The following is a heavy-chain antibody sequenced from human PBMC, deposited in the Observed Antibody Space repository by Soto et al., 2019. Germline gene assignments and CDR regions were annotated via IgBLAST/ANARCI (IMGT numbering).Heavy chain of an antibody. Sequence: PSETLSLTCAVSGYSISSGYYWGWIRQPPGKGLEWIGSIYHSGSTYYNPSLKSRVTISADTSKNQFSLRMNSMIAADTAVYYCARADPDASVGYWGQGTLVTVSS. V-gene: IGHV4-38-2*01. CDR2: IYHSGST. CDR1: GYSISSGYY. D-gene: IGHD2-15*01. J-gene: IGHJ4*02. CDR3: ARADPDASVGY.